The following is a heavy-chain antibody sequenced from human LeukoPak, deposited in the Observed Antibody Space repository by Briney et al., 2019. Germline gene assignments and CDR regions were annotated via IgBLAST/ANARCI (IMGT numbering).Heavy chain of an antibody. Sequence: GGSLRLSCAASGFTFSTYSMNWVRQAPGKGLEWVSSISSSSSYIYHADSVKGRFTISRDNSKNTLYLQMNSLRAEDTAVYYCASTQRGDYFDYWGQGTLVTVSS. CDR3: ASTQRGDYFDY. D-gene: IGHD2-15*01. CDR2: ISSSSSYI. J-gene: IGHJ4*02. V-gene: IGHV3-21*01. CDR1: GFTFSTYS.